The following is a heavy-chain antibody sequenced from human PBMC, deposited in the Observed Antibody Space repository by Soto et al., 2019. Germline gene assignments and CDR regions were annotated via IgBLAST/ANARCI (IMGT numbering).Heavy chain of an antibody. D-gene: IGHD2-21*02. CDR2: IWYDGSNK. V-gene: IGHV3-33*01. CDR1: LFTFSSYG. CDR3: ARNGGNFWSDF. Sequence: SLRLSCPSSLFTFSSYGMHLVLQAPFKWLEWVAIIWYDGSNKYYADSVKGRFTISRDNSQNTVYLQMSSLRAEDTAVYYCARNGGNFWSDFWGQGTLVTVSS. J-gene: IGHJ4*02.